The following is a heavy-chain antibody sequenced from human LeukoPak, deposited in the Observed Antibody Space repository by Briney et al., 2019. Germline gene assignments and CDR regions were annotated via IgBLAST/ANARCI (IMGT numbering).Heavy chain of an antibody. Sequence: GGSLRLSCAASGFTFSNYAMSWVRQAPGKGLECVSVISGSGGSTYYADYVKGRFTTSRDTSKNTLYLHMNSLRAEDTAVYYCAKSTSPVGTFDYWGQGTLVTVSS. CDR1: GFTFSNYA. CDR3: AKSTSPVGTFDY. D-gene: IGHD4-23*01. V-gene: IGHV3-23*01. CDR2: ISGSGGST. J-gene: IGHJ4*02.